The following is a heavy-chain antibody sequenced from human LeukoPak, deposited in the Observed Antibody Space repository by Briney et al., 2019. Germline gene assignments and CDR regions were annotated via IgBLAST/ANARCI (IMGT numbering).Heavy chain of an antibody. D-gene: IGHD3-22*01. CDR1: GGSISSAGYY. CDR2: IYYSGST. CDR3: ARGFPTYYYGSSFLAFDY. J-gene: IGHJ4*02. Sequence: SETLSLTCTVSGGSISSAGYYWSWIRQHPGKGLEWIGYIYYSGSTYYNPSLKSRVTISVDTSKNQFSLKLSSVTAADTAVYYCARGFPTYYYGSSFLAFDYWGQGTLVTVSS. V-gene: IGHV4-31*03.